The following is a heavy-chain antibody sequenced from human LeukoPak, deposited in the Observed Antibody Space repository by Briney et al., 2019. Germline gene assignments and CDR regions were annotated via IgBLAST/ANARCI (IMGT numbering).Heavy chain of an antibody. D-gene: IGHD4/OR15-4a*01. CDR2: IYSGGST. CDR1: GFTVSSNY. J-gene: IGHJ4*02. CDR3: ARRAGAYSHPYDY. V-gene: IGHV3-66*04. Sequence: GGSLRLSRAASGFTVSSNYMSWVRQAPGKGLEWVSVIYSGGSTYYADSVKGRFTISRDNSKNTLYLQMNSLRAEDTAVYYCARRAGAYSHPYDYWGQGTLVTVSS.